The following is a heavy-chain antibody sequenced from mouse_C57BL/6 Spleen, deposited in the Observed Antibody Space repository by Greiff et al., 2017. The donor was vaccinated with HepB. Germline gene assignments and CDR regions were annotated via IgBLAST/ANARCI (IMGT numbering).Heavy chain of an antibody. CDR3: ARLLGRLDY. CDR1: GFTFSDYG. Sequence: EVMLVESGGGLVKPGGSLKLSCAASGFTFSDYGMHWVRQAPEKGLEWVAYISSGSSTIYYADTVKGRFTISRDNAKNTLFLQMTSLRSEDTAMYYCARLLGRLDYWGQGTTLTVSS. D-gene: IGHD4-1*01. CDR2: ISSGSSTI. J-gene: IGHJ2*01. V-gene: IGHV5-17*01.